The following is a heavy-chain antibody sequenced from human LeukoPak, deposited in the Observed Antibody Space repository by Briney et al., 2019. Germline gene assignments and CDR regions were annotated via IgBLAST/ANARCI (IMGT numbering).Heavy chain of an antibody. V-gene: IGHV4-34*01. J-gene: IGHJ4*02. CDR3: ARGRRAYYFDY. Sequence: SETLSLTCAVYGGSFSGYYWSWIRQPRGKGLEGIGEINHSGSTNYNPSPKSRVTISVDTSKNQFSLKLSSATAADTAVYYCARGRRAYYFDYWGQGTLVTVSS. CDR1: GGSFSGYY. CDR2: INHSGST.